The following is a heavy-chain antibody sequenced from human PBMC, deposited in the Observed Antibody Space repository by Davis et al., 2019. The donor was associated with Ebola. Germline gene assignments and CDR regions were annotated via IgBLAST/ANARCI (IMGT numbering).Heavy chain of an antibody. V-gene: IGHV3-74*01. J-gene: IGHJ4*02. CDR2: INSDGSST. Sequence: PGGSLRLSCAASGFTFSSYGMHWVRQAPGKGLVWVSRINSDGSSTSYADSVKGRFTISRDNAKNTLYLQMNSLRAEDTAVYYCARGDDFWSGYTPFDYWGQGTLVTVSS. D-gene: IGHD3-3*01. CDR1: GFTFSSYG. CDR3: ARGDDFWSGYTPFDY.